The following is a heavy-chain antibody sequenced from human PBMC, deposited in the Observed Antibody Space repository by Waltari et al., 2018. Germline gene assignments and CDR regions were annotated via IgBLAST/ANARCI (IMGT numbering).Heavy chain of an antibody. J-gene: IGHJ4*02. V-gene: IGHV3-33*01. D-gene: IGHD3-3*01. CDR3: ARAYYDFWSGCDY. Sequence: QVQLVESGGGVVQPGRSLRLSCAASGFTFSSYGMHWVRQAPGKGLEWVAVIWYDGSNKYYADSVKGRFTISRDNSKNTLYLQMNSLRAEDTAVYYCARAYYDFWSGCDYWGQGTLVIVSS. CDR2: IWYDGSNK. CDR1: GFTFSSYG.